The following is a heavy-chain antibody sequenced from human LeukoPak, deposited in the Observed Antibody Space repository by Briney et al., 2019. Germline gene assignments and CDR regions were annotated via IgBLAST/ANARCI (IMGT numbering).Heavy chain of an antibody. CDR1: GFTFSSYA. D-gene: IGHD6-19*01. V-gene: IGHV3-23*01. J-gene: IGHJ4*02. CDR3: AKTPGYSSGWYSLPQYYFDY. CDR2: ISGSGGST. Sequence: GGSLRLSCAASGFTFSSYAMSWIRQAPGKGLEWVSAISGSGGSTYYADSVKGRFTISRDNSKNTLYLQMTSLRAEDTAVYYCAKTPGYSSGWYSLPQYYFDYWGQGTLVTVSS.